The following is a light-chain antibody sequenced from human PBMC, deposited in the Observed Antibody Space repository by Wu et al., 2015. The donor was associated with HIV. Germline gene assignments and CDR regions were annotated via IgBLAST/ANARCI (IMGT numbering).Light chain of an antibody. Sequence: ERVLTQSPGTLSLSPGERATLSCRASQSLISNYLAWYQQKPGQSPRLLIYAISSRATGIPDRFSGSGSGTDFTLTISRLEPEDFAVYYCQQYGSSLLTFGGGTKVEIK. V-gene: IGKV3-20*01. J-gene: IGKJ4*01. CDR1: QSLISNY. CDR3: QQYGSSLLT. CDR2: AIS.